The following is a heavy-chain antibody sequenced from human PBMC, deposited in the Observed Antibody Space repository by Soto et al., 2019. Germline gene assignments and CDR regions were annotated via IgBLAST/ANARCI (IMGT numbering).Heavy chain of an antibody. CDR3: ARIPGSGRVYFDY. D-gene: IGHD3-10*01. CDR2: IDWDDDK. J-gene: IGHJ4*02. CDR1: GFSLSTSGMC. Sequence: SGPKLVNPPQTLTLTCTFSGFSLSTSGMCVSWIRQPPGKALEWLARIDWDDDKYYSTSLKTRLTISKDTPKNQVVLTMTNMDPVDTATYYCARIPGSGRVYFDYWGQGTLVTAPQ. V-gene: IGHV2-70*11.